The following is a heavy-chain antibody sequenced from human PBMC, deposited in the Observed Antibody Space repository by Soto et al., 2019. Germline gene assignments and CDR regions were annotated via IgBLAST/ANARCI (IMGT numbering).Heavy chain of an antibody. D-gene: IGHD2-21*02. CDR2: INPNSGGT. J-gene: IGHJ4*02. CDR1: GYTFTSYA. Sequence: ASVKVSCKASGYTFTSYAMHWVRQAPGQRLEWMGWINPNSGGTNYAQKFQGWVTMTRDTSISTAYMALSRLRSDDTAVYYCARATAIATEFDYWGQGTLVTVSS. V-gene: IGHV1-2*04. CDR3: ARATAIATEFDY.